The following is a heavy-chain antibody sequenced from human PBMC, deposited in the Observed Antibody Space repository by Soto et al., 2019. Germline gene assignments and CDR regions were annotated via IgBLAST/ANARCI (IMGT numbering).Heavy chain of an antibody. D-gene: IGHD3-10*01. Sequence: EVQLVESGGGLVQPGGSLRLSCAASGFTFSSYWMSWVRQAPGKGLEWVANIKQDGSEKYYVDSVKGRFTISRDNAKNSLYLQMNSLRAEDTAVYYCARGHYYGSGSYYYYYMDVWGKGTTVTVSS. CDR3: ARGHYYGSGSYYYYYMDV. V-gene: IGHV3-7*01. CDR1: GFTFSSYW. CDR2: IKQDGSEK. J-gene: IGHJ6*03.